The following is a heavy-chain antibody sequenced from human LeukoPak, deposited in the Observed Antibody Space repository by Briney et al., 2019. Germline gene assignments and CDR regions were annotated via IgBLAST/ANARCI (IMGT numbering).Heavy chain of an antibody. Sequence: GASVKVSCKASGYTFTSYGISWVRQAPGQGLEWMGWISAYNGNTNYAQKLQGRVTMTTDTPTSTAYMELRSLRSDDTAVYYCARDGDPDYYDSSGYYKDFDYWGQGTLVTVSS. CDR1: GYTFTSYG. CDR3: ARDGDPDYYDSSGYYKDFDY. J-gene: IGHJ4*02. V-gene: IGHV1-18*01. CDR2: ISAYNGNT. D-gene: IGHD3-22*01.